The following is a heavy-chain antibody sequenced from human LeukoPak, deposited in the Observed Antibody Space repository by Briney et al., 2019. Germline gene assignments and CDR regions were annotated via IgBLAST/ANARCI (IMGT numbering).Heavy chain of an antibody. D-gene: IGHD1-26*01. CDR3: ARFGSSTDY. CDR1: GYTFTGYY. CDR2: INPNSGNT. J-gene: IGHJ4*02. Sequence: GASVKVSCKAPGYTFTGYYMHWVRQAPGQGLEWMGWINPNSGNTGYAQKFQGRVTITRNTSISTAYMELSSLRSEDTAVYYCARFGSSTDYWGQGTLVTVSS. V-gene: IGHV1-8*03.